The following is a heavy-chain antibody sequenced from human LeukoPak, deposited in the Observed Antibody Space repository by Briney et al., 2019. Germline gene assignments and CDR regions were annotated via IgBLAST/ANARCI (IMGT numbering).Heavy chain of an antibody. CDR1: GYTFTTYY. J-gene: IGHJ2*01. V-gene: IGHV1-46*01. CDR2: INPSAGNA. D-gene: IGHD3-9*01. Sequence: ASVKVSCKASGYTFTTYYIHWVRQAPGQGFEWMGIINPSAGNATYAQKFQGRVTITRDTSASTAYMELSSLRSEDTAVYYCARDRAYYDILTGYTNGRGVWYFDLWGRGTLVTVSS. CDR3: ARDRAYYDILTGYTNGRGVWYFDL.